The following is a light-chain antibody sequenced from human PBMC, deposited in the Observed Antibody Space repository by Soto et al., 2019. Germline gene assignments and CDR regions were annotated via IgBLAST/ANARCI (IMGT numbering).Light chain of an antibody. V-gene: IGKV1-5*03. CDR3: QQYNSYSWT. J-gene: IGKJ1*01. CDR1: QSISSW. CDR2: KAS. Sequence: DIQMTQSPSSLSASVGDRVTITCRASQSISSWMAWYQQKPGKAPKLLIYKASSLESGVPSRVSGSGSGTEVTLTISSRQPDDCATNYCQQYNSYSWTFGQGTKVDI.